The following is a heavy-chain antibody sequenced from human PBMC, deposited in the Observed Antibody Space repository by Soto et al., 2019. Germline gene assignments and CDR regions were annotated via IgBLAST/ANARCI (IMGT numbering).Heavy chain of an antibody. J-gene: IGHJ5*02. CDR3: ARLWLLNWFDP. D-gene: IGHD3-22*01. CDR2: IYYSGST. Sequence: SETLSLTCTVSGGSISSSSYYWGWIRQPPGKGLEWIGSIYYSGSTYYNPSLKSRVTISVDTSKNQFSLKLSSVTAADTAVYYCARLWLLNWFDPWGQGTLVTVPQ. CDR1: GGSISSSSYY. V-gene: IGHV4-39*01.